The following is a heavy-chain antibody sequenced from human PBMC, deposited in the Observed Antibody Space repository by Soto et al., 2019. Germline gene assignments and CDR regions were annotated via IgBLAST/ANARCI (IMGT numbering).Heavy chain of an antibody. Sequence: QVQLQQWGAGLLKSSETLSLTCAVYGGSFSGYFWSWIRQPPGKGLEWIGEINHSGSANYNPSLKSRVTISVDTSKNQFSLQLTSVTAADTAMYYCATTIWTHKWFDPGGQGTLVTVSS. D-gene: IGHD1-1*01. V-gene: IGHV4-34*01. CDR3: ATTIWTHKWFDP. CDR1: GGSFSGYF. J-gene: IGHJ5*02. CDR2: INHSGSA.